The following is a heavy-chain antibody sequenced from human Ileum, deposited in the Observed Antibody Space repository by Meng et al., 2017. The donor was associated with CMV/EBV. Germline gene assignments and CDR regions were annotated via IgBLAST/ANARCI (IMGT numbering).Heavy chain of an antibody. V-gene: IGHV3-15*01. Sequence: GESLKISCAASGFTFSNAWMSWVRQAPGKGLEWVGRIKSKTDGGTTDYAAPVKGRFTISRDDSKNTLYLQINRLETEDTALYYCTTYKAYDFLTGYTPGYWGQGTLVTVSS. CDR1: GFTFSNAW. J-gene: IGHJ4*02. CDR2: IKSKTDGGTT. D-gene: IGHD3-9*01. CDR3: TTYKAYDFLTGYTPGY.